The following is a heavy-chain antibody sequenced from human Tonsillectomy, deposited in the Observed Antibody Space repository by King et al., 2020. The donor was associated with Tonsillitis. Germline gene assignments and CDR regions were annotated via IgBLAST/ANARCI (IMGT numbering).Heavy chain of an antibody. CDR2: IYNDGST. CDR1: GFTVSSKH. J-gene: IGHJ3*02. CDR3: ARVGYDSSGYFLINDGFDI. D-gene: IGHD3-22*01. Sequence: VQLVESGGGLVQPGGSLRLSCAASGFTVSSKHMSWVRQAPGKGLEGVSVIYNDGSTYYAHPVKGRFTISRHNFKSTLYLQMNSLRTEDTAMYYCARVGYDSSGYFLINDGFDIWGQGTMVTVSS. V-gene: IGHV3-53*04.